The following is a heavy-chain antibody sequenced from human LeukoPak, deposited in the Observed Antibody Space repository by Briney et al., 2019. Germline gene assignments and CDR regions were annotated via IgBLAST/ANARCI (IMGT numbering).Heavy chain of an antibody. D-gene: IGHD2-2*01. CDR2: IYPGDSDT. CDR1: GYSFTSYW. J-gene: IGHJ6*03. Sequence: GESLKISCKGSGYSFTSYWIGWVRQMPGKGLEWMGIIYPGDSDTRYSPSFQGQVTISADKSISTAYLQWSSLKASDTAMYYCAGHSSNPGDYYYMDVWGKGTTVTVSS. V-gene: IGHV5-51*01. CDR3: AGHSSNPGDYYYMDV.